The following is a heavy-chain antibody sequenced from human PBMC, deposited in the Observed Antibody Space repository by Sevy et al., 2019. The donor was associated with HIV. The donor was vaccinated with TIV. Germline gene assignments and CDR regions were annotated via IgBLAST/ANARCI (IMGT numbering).Heavy chain of an antibody. V-gene: IGHV5-51*01. CDR3: ARQPNYYDSSGYYFDAFDI. D-gene: IGHD3-22*01. J-gene: IGHJ3*02. CDR1: GYSFTSYW. Sequence: GESLKISCKGSGYSFTSYWIGWVRQMPGKGLEWMGIIYPGDSDTRYSPSFQGQATISADKSISTAYLQWSSLKASDTAMYYCARQPNYYDSSGYYFDAFDIWGQGTMVTVSS. CDR2: IYPGDSDT.